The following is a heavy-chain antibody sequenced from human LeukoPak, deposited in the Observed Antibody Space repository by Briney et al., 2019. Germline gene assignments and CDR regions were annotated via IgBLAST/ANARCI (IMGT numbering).Heavy chain of an antibody. CDR1: GYSISSGYY. J-gene: IGHJ4*02. CDR3: ARAEYSSSRAFDY. CDR2: IYHSGST. V-gene: IGHV4-38-2*02. D-gene: IGHD6-6*01. Sequence: SETLSLTCTVCGYSISSGYYWGWIRQPPGKGLEWIGSIYHSGSTYYNPSLKSRVTISVDRSKNQFSLKLSSVTAADTAVYYCARAEYSSSRAFDYWGQGTLVTVSS.